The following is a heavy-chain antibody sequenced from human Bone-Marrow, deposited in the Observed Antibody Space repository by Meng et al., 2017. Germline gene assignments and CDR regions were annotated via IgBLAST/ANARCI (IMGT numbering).Heavy chain of an antibody. CDR2: IYYFGDT. D-gene: IGHD5-18*01. CDR1: GGSISDRSYY. V-gene: IGHV4-39*01. J-gene: IGHJ4*02. Sequence: QLQLQESGPGLVKPSETLSLTCTVSGGSISDRSYYWGWIRQPPGKGLECIGSIYYFGDTFYSPSLRSRVTISVDTSKNQFSLKLSSVTAADTAVFYCARHKGNSYGYLYFDYWGQGILVTVSS. CDR3: ARHKGNSYGYLYFDY.